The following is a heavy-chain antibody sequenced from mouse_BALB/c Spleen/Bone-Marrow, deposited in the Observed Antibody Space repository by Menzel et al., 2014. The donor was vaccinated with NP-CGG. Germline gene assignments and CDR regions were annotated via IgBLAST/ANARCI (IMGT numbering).Heavy chain of an antibody. V-gene: IGHV1-26*01. CDR3: ARSRYFDN. Sequence: EVQLQHTGPELVKPGTSVKMSCKASGYTFTDYYMMWVRQSHGKRLEWIGHINPNTDGTFYNQKFKGKATLTVDKSSSTAYMQLNSLTSEDSAVYYCARSRYFDNLGQGTTLTVSS. CDR2: INPNTDGT. D-gene: IGHD3-3*01. CDR1: GYTFTDYY. J-gene: IGHJ2*01.